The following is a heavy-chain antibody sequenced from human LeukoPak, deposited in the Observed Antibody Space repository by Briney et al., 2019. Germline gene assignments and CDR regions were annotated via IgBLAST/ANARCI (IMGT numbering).Heavy chain of an antibody. D-gene: IGHD6-13*01. V-gene: IGHV1-8*01. J-gene: IGHJ5*02. CDR2: MNPNSGNT. CDR3: ARGVTAAAGISDNWFDP. Sequence: ASVKVSCKASGYTFTSYDINWVRQATGQGLEWMGWMNPNSGNTGYAQKFQGRVTMTRNTSISTAYMELSSLRSEDTAVYYCARGVTAAAGISDNWFDPWGQGTLVTVSS. CDR1: GYTFTSYD.